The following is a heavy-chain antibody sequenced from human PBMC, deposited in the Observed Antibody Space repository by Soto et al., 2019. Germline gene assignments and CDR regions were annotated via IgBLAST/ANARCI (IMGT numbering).Heavy chain of an antibody. CDR2: ISYDGSNK. D-gene: IGHD1-26*01. CDR1: GFTFSSYG. Sequence: QVQLVESGGGVVQPGRSLRLSCAASGFTFSSYGMHWVRQAPGKGLEWVAVISYDGSNKYYADSVKGRFTISRDNSKNTLYLQMNSLRAEDTAVYYCVKPENSGYWGQGTLVTVSP. CDR3: VKPENSGY. V-gene: IGHV3-30*18. J-gene: IGHJ4*02.